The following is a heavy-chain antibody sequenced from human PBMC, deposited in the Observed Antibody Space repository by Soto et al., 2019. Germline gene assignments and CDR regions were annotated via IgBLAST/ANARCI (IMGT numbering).Heavy chain of an antibody. D-gene: IGHD1-1*01. V-gene: IGHV1-18*01. J-gene: IGHJ4*02. CDR3: ARDRSNSEY. CDR2: ISVYNGKT. CDR1: GYTFTNYG. Sequence: QVXLVQXEXEVXXPGXSVKVSCKASGYTFTNYGISWVRQXPGQGLEWMGWISVYNGKTDYAQKFQDRVIMTTDTSTNTAYMELRSLTSDDTAMYYCARDRSNSEYWGQGTLVSVSS.